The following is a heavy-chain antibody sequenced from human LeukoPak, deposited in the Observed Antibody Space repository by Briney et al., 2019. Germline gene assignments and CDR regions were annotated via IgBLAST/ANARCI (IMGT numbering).Heavy chain of an antibody. V-gene: IGHV3-23*01. CDR3: AKRASGSGTSLYYFDY. CDR2: ISNSGGST. J-gene: IGHJ4*02. Sequence: GGSLRLSCAASGFTFSSYAMSWVRQAPGKGLEWVSVISNSGGSTFYADSVKGRFTISRDNSKNTLYLQMNSLRAEDTAVYYCAKRASGSGTSLYYFDYWRQGTLVTVSS. D-gene: IGHD3-10*01. CDR1: GFTFSSYA.